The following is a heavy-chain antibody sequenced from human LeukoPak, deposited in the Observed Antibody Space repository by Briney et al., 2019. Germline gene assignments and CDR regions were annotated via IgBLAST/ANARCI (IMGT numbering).Heavy chain of an antibody. Sequence: GGSLRLSCAASGFTFSDYNMNWVRQAPGKGLEWVSYITNGGSTIRHADSVKGRFTISRDNAKKTLYLQMSSLRAEDTAVYYCARSIGLTGGGVDVWGQGTTVTVSS. CDR3: ARSIGLTGGGVDV. CDR1: GFTFSDYN. D-gene: IGHD3-9*01. CDR2: ITNGGSTI. J-gene: IGHJ6*02. V-gene: IGHV3-11*01.